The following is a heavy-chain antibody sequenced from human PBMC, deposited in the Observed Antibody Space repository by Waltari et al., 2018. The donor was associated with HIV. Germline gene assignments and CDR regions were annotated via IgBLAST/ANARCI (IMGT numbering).Heavy chain of an antibody. D-gene: IGHD3-22*01. V-gene: IGHV4-39*01. CDR2: IYYSGST. CDR1: GGSIRSSSYY. Sequence: QLQLQESGPGLVKPSETLPLPCTVSGGSIRSSSYYRGWIRQPPGKGLEWIGRIYYSGSTYYNPSLKSRVTISVDTSKNQFSLKLSSVTAADTAVYYCARHSLTYYYDSSGYSVAFDYWGQGTLVTVSS. J-gene: IGHJ4*02. CDR3: ARHSLTYYYDSSGYSVAFDY.